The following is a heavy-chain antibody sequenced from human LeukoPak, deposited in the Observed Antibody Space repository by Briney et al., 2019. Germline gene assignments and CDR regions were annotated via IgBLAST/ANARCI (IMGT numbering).Heavy chain of an antibody. V-gene: IGHV1-18*01. CDR2: ISAYSGNT. CDR3: AREGYCSGGSCYSGCLDY. Sequence: ASVKVSCKASGYTFTNYGIGWVRQAPGQGLEWVGWISAYSGNTNYAQKLQGRVTTTTDTSTSTANMELRSLRSDDTAVYYCAREGYCSGGSCYSGCLDYWGQGTLVTVSS. J-gene: IGHJ4*02. CDR1: GYTFTNYG. D-gene: IGHD2-15*01.